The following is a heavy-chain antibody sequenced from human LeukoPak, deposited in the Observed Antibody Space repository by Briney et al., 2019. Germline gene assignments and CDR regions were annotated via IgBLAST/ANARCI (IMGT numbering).Heavy chain of an antibody. Sequence: SETLSLTCAVSGGSISSGGYSWSWIRQPPGKGLEWIGYIYHSGSTYYNPSLKSRVTISVDRSKNQFSLKLSSVTAADTAVYYCARVEEADGTNWFDPWGQGTLVTVSS. CDR2: IYHSGST. V-gene: IGHV4-30-2*01. D-gene: IGHD6-13*01. CDR3: ARVEEADGTNWFDP. J-gene: IGHJ5*02. CDR1: GGSISSGGYS.